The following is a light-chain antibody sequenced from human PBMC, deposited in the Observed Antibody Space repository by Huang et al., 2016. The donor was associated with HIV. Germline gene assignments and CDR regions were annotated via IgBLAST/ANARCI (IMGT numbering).Light chain of an antibody. Sequence: DIQMTQSPSSLSASVGDRVTITCRASQGIANYLAWYQQKPGKVPKLLSYAASTFQSGDPSRFSGSGSGTDFTLTISSLQPEDVATYYCQKYHSAPFTFGPGTKVDIK. CDR3: QKYHSAPFT. J-gene: IGKJ3*01. CDR1: QGIANY. V-gene: IGKV1-27*01. CDR2: AAS.